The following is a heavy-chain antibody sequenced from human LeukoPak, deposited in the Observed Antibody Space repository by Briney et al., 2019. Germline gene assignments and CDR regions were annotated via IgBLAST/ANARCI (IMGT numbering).Heavy chain of an antibody. CDR1: GFTFSSYW. CDR2: IKQDGSEK. Sequence: GGSLRLSCAASGFTFSSYWMSWVRQAPGKGLEWVANIKQDGSEKYYVDSVKGRFTISRDNAKSSLYLQMSILRAEDTAVYYCARYYDGAGQDDCFDYWGQGTLVTVSS. CDR3: ARYYDGAGQDDCFDY. D-gene: IGHD3-16*01. V-gene: IGHV3-7*01. J-gene: IGHJ4*02.